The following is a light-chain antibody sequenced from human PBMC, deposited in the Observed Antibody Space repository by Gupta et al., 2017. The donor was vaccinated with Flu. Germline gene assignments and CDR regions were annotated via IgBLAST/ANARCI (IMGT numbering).Light chain of an antibody. Sequence: DIQVTQSPSSVSASVGDKVTNTCRASQGISSWLAWYQQQPGKAPKLLIYGASSLHSGVPSRFSGSGFGTHFTLTISSLQPEDFATYYCQQANSFPRTFGQGTRVEVK. CDR3: QQANSFPRT. CDR2: GAS. J-gene: IGKJ1*01. CDR1: QGISSW. V-gene: IGKV1-12*01.